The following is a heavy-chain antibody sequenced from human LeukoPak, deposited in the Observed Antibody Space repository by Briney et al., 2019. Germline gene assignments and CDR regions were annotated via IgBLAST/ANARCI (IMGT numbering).Heavy chain of an antibody. CDR1: GYSINSGSY. CDR2: IHHSGST. J-gene: IGHJ4*02. D-gene: IGHD3-3*01. Sequence: PSKTLSLTCSVSGYSINSGSYWGWIRQPPGKGLEWIASIHHSGSTYYNPSPKSRVTIPVDTSKNQLSLKLTSVTAADTAVYYCARAFGVVIYFDYWGQGTLVTVSS. V-gene: IGHV4-38-2*02. CDR3: ARAFGVVIYFDY.